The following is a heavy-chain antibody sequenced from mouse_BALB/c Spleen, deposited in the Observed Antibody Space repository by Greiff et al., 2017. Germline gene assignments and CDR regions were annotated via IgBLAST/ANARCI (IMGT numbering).Heavy chain of an antibody. Sequence: VQLQQSGPGLVAPSQSLSITCTVSGFSLTDYGVSWIRQPPGKGLEWLGVIWGGGSTYYNSALKSRLSISKDNSKSQVFLKMNSLQTDDTAMYYCAKLLIYDGYYWYFDVWGAGTTVTVSS. CDR2: IWGGGST. D-gene: IGHD2-3*01. CDR3: AKLLIYDGYYWYFDV. V-gene: IGHV2-6-5*01. J-gene: IGHJ1*01. CDR1: GFSLTDYG.